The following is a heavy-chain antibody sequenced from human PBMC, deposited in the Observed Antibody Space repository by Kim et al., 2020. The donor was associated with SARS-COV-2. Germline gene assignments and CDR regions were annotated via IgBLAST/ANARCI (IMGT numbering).Heavy chain of an antibody. CDR2: ISYDGRNK. Sequence: GGSLRLPCAASGLSFDSSAMNWVRQAPGKGLEWVAVISYDGRNKDYADSVKGRFTISRDNSKSTLYLQMNSLRIEDTAVYYCARGNCYESVSLSDYYNGMDVWGQGTTVTVSS. J-gene: IGHJ6*02. CDR1: GLSFDSSA. CDR3: ARGNCYESVSLSDYYNGMDV. D-gene: IGHD3-10*01. V-gene: IGHV3-30-3*01.